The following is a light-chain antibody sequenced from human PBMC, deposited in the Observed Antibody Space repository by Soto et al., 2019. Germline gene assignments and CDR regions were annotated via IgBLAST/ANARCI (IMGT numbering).Light chain of an antibody. CDR3: TQRSNWHPA. J-gene: IGKJ1*01. Sequence: EIVLAQSPATLSLSPGERATLSWRASQSVNNYLAWYQQKPGQAPRLLIYDASNRATGIPARFSGSGSGKELTLTISSLEPEDFAVYYCTQRSNWHPAFGQGTKVDIX. CDR1: QSVNNY. V-gene: IGKV3-11*01. CDR2: DAS.